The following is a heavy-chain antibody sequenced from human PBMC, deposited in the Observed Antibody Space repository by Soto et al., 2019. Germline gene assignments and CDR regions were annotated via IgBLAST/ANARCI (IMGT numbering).Heavy chain of an antibody. D-gene: IGHD6-19*01. CDR1: GYSFTSYW. Sequence: GESLKISCKGSGYSFTSYWISWVRQMPGKALEWMGRIDPSDSYTNYSPSFQGHVTISADKSISTAYLQWSSLKASDTTMYYCARGYSSGWYYYYYGMDVWGQGTTVTVSS. V-gene: IGHV5-10-1*01. CDR3: ARGYSSGWYYYYYGMDV. CDR2: IDPSDSYT. J-gene: IGHJ6*02.